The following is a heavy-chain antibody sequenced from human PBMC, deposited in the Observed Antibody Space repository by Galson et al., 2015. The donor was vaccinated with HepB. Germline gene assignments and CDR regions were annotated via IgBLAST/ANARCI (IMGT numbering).Heavy chain of an antibody. D-gene: IGHD6-13*01. CDR2: IYPGDSDT. CDR3: ARLSRTRGGSSCYDY. Sequence: QSGAAVNRPGESLKISCRGSGYSFTSYWPGWVLQMPGKGLEWRGIIYPGDSDTRYSPSLQSQATISADKSISTAYLQWSSLKASDTAMYYCARLSRTRGGSSCYDYWGQGTLVTVSS. CDR1: GYSFTSYW. J-gene: IGHJ4*02. V-gene: IGHV5-51*03.